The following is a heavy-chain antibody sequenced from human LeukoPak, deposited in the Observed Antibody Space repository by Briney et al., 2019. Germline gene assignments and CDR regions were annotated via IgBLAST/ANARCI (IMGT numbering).Heavy chain of an antibody. J-gene: IGHJ3*02. V-gene: IGHV3-23*01. CDR2: INDSGGST. CDR1: AFTCYDYA. D-gene: IGHD2-15*01. CDR3: AKKSVGTAQGGAFDI. Sequence: GGSLRLSSSAPAFTCYDYAMSRRPQAPGNGLKGSSVINDSGGSTYNAESVKGGFTISRDNSKNTLWLQMKSLRAEDTAVYYCAKKSVGTAQGGAFDIWGQGTMVTVSS.